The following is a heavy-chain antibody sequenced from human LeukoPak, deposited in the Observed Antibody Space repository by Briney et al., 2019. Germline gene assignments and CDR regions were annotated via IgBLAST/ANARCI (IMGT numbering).Heavy chain of an antibody. CDR3: VREGGSNRDPFDY. CDR1: GGSISSYY. CDR2: IYYSGST. V-gene: IGHV4-59*12. D-gene: IGHD1-14*01. Sequence: SETLSLTCTVSGGSISSYYWSWIRQPPGKGLEWIGYIYYSGSTNYNPSLKSRVTISVDTSKNQFSLKLSSVTAADTAVYYCVREGGSNRDPFDYWGQGTLVTVSS. J-gene: IGHJ4*02.